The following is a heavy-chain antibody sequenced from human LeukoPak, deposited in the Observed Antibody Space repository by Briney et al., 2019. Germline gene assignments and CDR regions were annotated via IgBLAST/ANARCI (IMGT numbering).Heavy chain of an antibody. J-gene: IGHJ4*02. V-gene: IGHV3-33*06. CDR3: AKRRAQSGSYYYNY. CDR2: IWYGGSNT. CDR1: GFTFSNSW. Sequence: GGSLRLSCAGSGFTFSNSWMGWVRQAPGKGLEWVAVIWYGGSNTYYADSVKGRFTISRDNSKNTLYLQMNSLRAEDTAVYYCAKRRAQSGSYYYNYWGQGTLVTVSS. D-gene: IGHD1-26*01.